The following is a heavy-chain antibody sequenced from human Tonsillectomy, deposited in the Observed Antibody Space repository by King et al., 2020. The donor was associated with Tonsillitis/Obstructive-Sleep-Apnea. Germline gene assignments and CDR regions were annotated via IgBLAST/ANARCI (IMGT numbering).Heavy chain of an antibody. J-gene: IGHJ6*03. Sequence: VQLVESGGGLVKPGGSLRLSCAASGFTFSAYGMTWVRRAPGKGLEWVSSISGDSGYIYYADSVRGRFTISRDNAKNSLYLQMNSLRAEDTAVYYCARPSYGSGFYYYFYMDVWGKGTTVTVSS. CDR3: ARPSYGSGFYYYFYMDV. D-gene: IGHD3-10*01. V-gene: IGHV3-21*01. CDR2: ISGDSGYI. CDR1: GFTFSAYG.